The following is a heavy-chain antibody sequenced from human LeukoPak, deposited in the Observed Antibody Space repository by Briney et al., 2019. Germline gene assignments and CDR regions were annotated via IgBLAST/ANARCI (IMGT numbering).Heavy chain of an antibody. CDR2: IYYSGST. CDR1: GGSISSYY. V-gene: IGHV4-59*01. J-gene: IGHJ5*02. CDR3: ARVDYGDYVDGVNWFDP. D-gene: IGHD4-17*01. Sequence: SETLSLTCTVSGGSISSYYWSWIRQPPGKGLEWIGHIYYSGSTKYNPPLKSRVTISVDTSKNQFSLKVSSVTAADTAVYYCARVDYGDYVDGVNWFDPWGQGTLVTVSS.